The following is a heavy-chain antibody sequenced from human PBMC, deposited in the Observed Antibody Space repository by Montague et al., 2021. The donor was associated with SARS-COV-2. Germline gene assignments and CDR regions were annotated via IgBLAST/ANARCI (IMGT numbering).Heavy chain of an antibody. CDR3: ARLKRYFDSSGSPSAFDF. Sequence: SETLSLTCTVSGGSITNNIDYWAWVRQPPGKGPEWIGSIYYTGXTXYXXXXKXRVTISVVTSKNHFTLKLSSVTAAETAVYYCARLKRYFDSSGSPSAFDFWGQGTKVTVSS. CDR1: GGSITNNIDY. CDR2: IYYTGXT. V-gene: IGHV4-39*02. J-gene: IGHJ3*01. D-gene: IGHD3-22*01.